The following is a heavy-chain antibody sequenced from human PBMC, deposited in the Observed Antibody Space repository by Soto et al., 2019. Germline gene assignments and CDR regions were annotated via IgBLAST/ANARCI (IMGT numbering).Heavy chain of an antibody. CDR1: GGSISSYY. D-gene: IGHD1-26*01. CDR3: ARAVNGSPALFDY. CDR2: IYYSGST. V-gene: IGHV4-59*01. J-gene: IGHJ4*02. Sequence: SETLSLTCTVSGGSISSYYWSWIRQPPGKVLEWIGYIYYSGSTNYNPSLKSRVTISVDTSKNQFSLKLSSVTAADTAVYYCARAVNGSPALFDYWGQGTLVTVSS.